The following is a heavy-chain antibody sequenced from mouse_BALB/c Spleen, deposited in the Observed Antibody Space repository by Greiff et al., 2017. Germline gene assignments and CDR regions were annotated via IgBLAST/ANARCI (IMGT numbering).Heavy chain of an antibody. CDR3: ARGERGPDY. CDR2: ISYDGSN. V-gene: IGHV3-6*02. J-gene: IGHJ2*01. CDR1: GYSITSDYA. Sequence: EVKLMESGPGLVKPSQSLSLTCTVTGYSITSDYAWNWIRQFPGNKLEWMGYISYDGSNNYNPSLKNRISITRDTSKNQFFLKLNSVTTEDTATYYCARGERGPDYWGQGTTLTVSS.